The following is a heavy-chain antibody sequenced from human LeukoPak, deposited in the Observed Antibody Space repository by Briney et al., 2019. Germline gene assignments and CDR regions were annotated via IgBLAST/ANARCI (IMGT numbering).Heavy chain of an antibody. CDR3: ANRFAHSTSMVLHY. Sequence: GGSLRLSCAASGFSFSTYDMHWVRQAPGKGLEWVSLIRPDGSDTNEENYKYYTDSVKGRFTISRDNSKNTLSLQMSSLRAEDTAIYYCANRFAHSTSMVLHYWGQGTLVTVST. D-gene: IGHD4/OR15-4a*01. V-gene: IGHV3-30*02. CDR2: IRPDGSDTNEENYK. CDR1: GFSFSTYD. J-gene: IGHJ4*02.